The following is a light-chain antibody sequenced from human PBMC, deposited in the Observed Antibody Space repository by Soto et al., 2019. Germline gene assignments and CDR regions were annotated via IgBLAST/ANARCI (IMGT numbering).Light chain of an antibody. Sequence: EILMTQSPATLSVSPGERATLSCRASQSISTNLAWYQQTPGQAPRLLMYGASTRATGIPARFSCSGSGTEFTLTISSLQSEDLAVYYCQQYNKWPPGTFGQGTKVEIK. CDR1: QSISTN. CDR3: QQYNKWPPGT. V-gene: IGKV3-15*01. J-gene: IGKJ1*01. CDR2: GAS.